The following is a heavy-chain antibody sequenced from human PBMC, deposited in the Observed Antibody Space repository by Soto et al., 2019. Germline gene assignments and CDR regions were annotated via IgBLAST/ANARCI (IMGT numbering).Heavy chain of an antibody. Sequence: PSETLSLTCTVSGGSISSYYWSWIRQPAGKGLEWIGRIYTSGSTNYNPSLKSRVTMSVDTSKNQFSLKLSSVTAADTAVYYCARGLVVVVAAYYYYGMDVWGQGTTVTVSS. CDR3: ARGLVVVVAAYYYYGMDV. V-gene: IGHV4-4*07. CDR2: IYTSGST. CDR1: GGSISSYY. D-gene: IGHD2-15*01. J-gene: IGHJ6*02.